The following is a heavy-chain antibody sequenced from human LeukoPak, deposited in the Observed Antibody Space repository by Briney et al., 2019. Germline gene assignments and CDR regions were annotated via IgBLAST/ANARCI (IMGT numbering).Heavy chain of an antibody. CDR1: GFTFRNYW. CDR2: INSAGSGT. D-gene: IGHD3-9*01. J-gene: IGHJ4*02. CDR3: TSVIDILTGFYNPYFDY. V-gene: IGHV3-74*01. Sequence: GASLRLSCAASGFTFRNYWMHWVRQAPGKGLVCVSHINSAGSGTDYADSVKGRFTISRDNAKNTLYLQMNSLRAEDTAVYFCTSVIDILTGFYNPYFDYWGQGTLVTVSS.